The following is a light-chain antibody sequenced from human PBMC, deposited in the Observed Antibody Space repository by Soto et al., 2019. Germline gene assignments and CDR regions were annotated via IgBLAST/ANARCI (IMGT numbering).Light chain of an antibody. V-gene: IGLV2-8*01. CDR2: EVH. J-gene: IGLJ2*01. CDR3: AAWDDSLRGVV. CDR1: SSDVGGYKY. Sequence: QSALTQPPSASGSPGQSVTISCTGTSSDVGGYKYVSWYQQHPGKAPKLMIFEVHKRPSGVPDRFSGSKSGTSASLAISGLRSDDEADYYCAAWDDSLRGVVFGGGTKLTVL.